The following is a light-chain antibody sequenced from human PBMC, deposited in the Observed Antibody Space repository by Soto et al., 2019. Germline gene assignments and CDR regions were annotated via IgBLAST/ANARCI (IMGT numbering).Light chain of an antibody. V-gene: IGKV1-5*03. CDR1: ESINSW. CDR3: QQYNSYATWT. J-gene: IGKJ1*01. CDR2: KAS. Sequence: DIQLTQSPSTLSASVGDTVTITCRASESINSWLAWYQQKPGKAPNLLMNKASTLEPGVPSRFSGSGSGTEFTLTISSLQPADFATNYCQQYNSYATWTFGQGTKVEMK.